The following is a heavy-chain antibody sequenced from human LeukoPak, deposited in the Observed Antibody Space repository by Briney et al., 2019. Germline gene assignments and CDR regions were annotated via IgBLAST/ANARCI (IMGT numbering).Heavy chain of an antibody. V-gene: IGHV3-30*04. Sequence: PGGSLRLSCAASGFTFSQFAVHWVRQAPGKGLEWVADISHDGRNTYYADSVKGRFTISRDNSKNTLYLQMNSLRAEDTAVYYCARETGEEEDPAFDYWGQGTLVTVSS. CDR2: ISHDGRNT. CDR3: ARETGEEEDPAFDY. D-gene: IGHD3-16*01. CDR1: GFTFSQFA. J-gene: IGHJ4*02.